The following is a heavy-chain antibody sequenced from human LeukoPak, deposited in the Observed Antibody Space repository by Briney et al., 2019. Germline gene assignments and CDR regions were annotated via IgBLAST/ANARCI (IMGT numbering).Heavy chain of an antibody. J-gene: IGHJ4*02. Sequence: GGSLRLSCAASGFTFSTYAMNWVRQAPGKGLEWVSSISSSLSYIYYADSVKGRFTISRDNAKNSLYLQMNSLRAEDTAVYYCARGPYSSGWYGRLDCWGQGTLVTVSS. V-gene: IGHV3-21*01. CDR1: GFTFSTYA. D-gene: IGHD6-19*01. CDR2: ISSSLSYI. CDR3: ARGPYSSGWYGRLDC.